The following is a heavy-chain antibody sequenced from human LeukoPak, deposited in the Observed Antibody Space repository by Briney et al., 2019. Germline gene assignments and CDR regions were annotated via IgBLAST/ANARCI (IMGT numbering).Heavy chain of an antibody. CDR2: IYYSGST. D-gene: IGHD3/OR15-3a*01. CDR3: ARDSAMNDFWTGYYYYGMDV. J-gene: IGHJ6*02. CDR1: GGSVSSGSYY. V-gene: IGHV4-61*01. Sequence: PSETLSLTCTVSGGSVSSGSYYWSWIRQPPGKGLEWIGYIYYSGSTNYNPSLQSRVTISADTSKNQFSLKLRSVTTADTAVYYCARDSAMNDFWTGYYYYGMDVWGQGTTVTVSS.